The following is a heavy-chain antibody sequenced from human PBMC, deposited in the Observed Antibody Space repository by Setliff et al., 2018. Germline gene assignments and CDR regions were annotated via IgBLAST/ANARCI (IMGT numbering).Heavy chain of an antibody. CDR3: ARVDYYGSGNYYDH. J-gene: IGHJ4*02. CDR2: INTGGGSA. CDR1: GYAFSSYY. Sequence: GASVKVSCKASGYAFSSYYMYWVQQAPGQGLDWMGTINTGGGSASIVDQFRGRVTMTRDTSASTAYMELSSLRSDDTAVYYCARVDYYGSGNYYDHWGQGTLVTV. V-gene: IGHV1-46*01. D-gene: IGHD3-10*01.